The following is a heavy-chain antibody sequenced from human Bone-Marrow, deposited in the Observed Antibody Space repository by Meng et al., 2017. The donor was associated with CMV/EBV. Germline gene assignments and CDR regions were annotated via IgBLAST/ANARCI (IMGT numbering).Heavy chain of an antibody. Sequence: SETLSLTCTVSGGSISSYYWSWIRQPPGKGLEWIGYIYYSGSTNYNPSLKSRVTISVDTSKNQFSLKLSSVTAADTAVYYCARVFVRPRRGYYFDYWGQGTLVAASS. J-gene: IGHJ4*02. CDR3: ARVFVRPRRGYYFDY. V-gene: IGHV4-59*01. CDR2: IYYSGST. CDR1: GGSISSYY.